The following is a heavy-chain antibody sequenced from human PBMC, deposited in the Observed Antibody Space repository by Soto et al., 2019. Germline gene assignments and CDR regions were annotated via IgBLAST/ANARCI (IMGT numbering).Heavy chain of an antibody. CDR3: ARDSRGGAARRPTFYY. Sequence: GGSLRLSCVGSGFTFSSFEMNWVRQTPGKGLEWLSYIGRSGETIYYADSVKGRFTISGDNAKSSLFLQMNGLRDEDTGIYYCARDSRGGAARRPTFYYWGRGTLVPVSS. CDR2: IGRSGETI. V-gene: IGHV3-48*03. CDR1: GFTFSSFE. J-gene: IGHJ4*02. D-gene: IGHD6-6*01.